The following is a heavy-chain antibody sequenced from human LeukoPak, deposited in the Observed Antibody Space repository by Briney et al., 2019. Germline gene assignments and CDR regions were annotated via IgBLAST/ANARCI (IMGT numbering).Heavy chain of an antibody. CDR3: ARDQEAFDY. Sequence: VASVKVSCKASGYSFTSNYIHWVRQAPGQGLEWMGMIYPRDGSTSYAQKFQGRVTVTRDTSTSTVHMELSGLSSEDTAVYYCARDQEAFDYWGQGTLVTVSS. CDR1: GYSFTSNY. J-gene: IGHJ4*02. V-gene: IGHV1-46*01. CDR2: IYPRDGST.